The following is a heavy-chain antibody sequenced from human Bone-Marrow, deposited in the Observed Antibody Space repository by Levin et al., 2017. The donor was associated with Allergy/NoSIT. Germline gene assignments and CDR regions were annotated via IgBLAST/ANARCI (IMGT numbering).Heavy chain of an antibody. D-gene: IGHD5-18*01. CDR1: GFTFSSYA. CDR3: AKDSPDTAMVLFDY. Sequence: LSLTCAASGFTFSSYAMSWVRQAPGKGLEWVSAISGSGGSTYYADSVKGRFTISRDNSKNTLYLQMNSLRAEDTAVYYCAKDSPDTAMVLFDYWGQGTLVTVSS. V-gene: IGHV3-23*01. J-gene: IGHJ4*02. CDR2: ISGSGGST.